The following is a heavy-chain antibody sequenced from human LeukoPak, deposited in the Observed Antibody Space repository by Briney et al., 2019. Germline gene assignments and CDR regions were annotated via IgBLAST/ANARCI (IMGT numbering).Heavy chain of an antibody. CDR3: ARGGSWFGEFRWWYMDV. V-gene: IGHV3-20*04. J-gene: IGHJ6*03. Sequence: GGSLRLSCAASGFTFDDYGMSWVRQAPGKGLEWVSGINWNGGSTGYADSVKGRFTISRDNAKNSLYLQMNSLRAEDTAVYYCARGGSWFGEFRWWYMDVWGKGTTVTISS. D-gene: IGHD3-10*01. CDR2: INWNGGST. CDR1: GFTFDDYG.